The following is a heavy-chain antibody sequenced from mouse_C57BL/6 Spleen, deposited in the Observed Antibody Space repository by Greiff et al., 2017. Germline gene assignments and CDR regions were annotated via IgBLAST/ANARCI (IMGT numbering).Heavy chain of an antibody. CDR1: GYTFTSYW. Sequence: QVQLQQSGAELVKPGASVKLSCKASGYTFTSYWMHWVKQRPGQGLEWIGNINPSNGGTNYNEKFKSKATLTVDKSSSTAYMQLSSLTSEDSAVYYGARWAPYDGYYGYYCDYWGQGTTLTVSS. V-gene: IGHV1-53*01. J-gene: IGHJ2*01. D-gene: IGHD2-3*01. CDR2: INPSNGGT. CDR3: ARWAPYDGYYGYYCDY.